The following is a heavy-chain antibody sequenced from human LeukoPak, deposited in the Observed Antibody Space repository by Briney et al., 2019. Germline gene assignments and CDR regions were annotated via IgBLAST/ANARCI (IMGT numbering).Heavy chain of an antibody. J-gene: IGHJ4*02. CDR2: IKQDGSEK. CDR1: GFAFSNFW. Sequence: GGSLRLSCAASGFAFSNFWMIWVRQTPGKGLGWVANIKQDGSEKYYVASVTGRFTISRDNAKNSVYLQMNSLRAEDTGVYYCARSQIDYWGQGTLVTVSS. V-gene: IGHV3-7*01. CDR3: ARSQIDY.